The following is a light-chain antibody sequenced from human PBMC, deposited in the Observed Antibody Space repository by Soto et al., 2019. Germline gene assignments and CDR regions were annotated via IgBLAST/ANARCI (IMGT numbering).Light chain of an antibody. Sequence: EIVLTQSPGTLSLSPGERATLSCSASQSVSSSYLAWYQQKPGQAPRLLIYGASSRATGIPDRFSGSGSGRDFTLTISRLEPEDFAVYYCQQYGSSPPRFTFGPGTKVDIK. J-gene: IGKJ3*01. CDR2: GAS. CDR1: QSVSSSY. CDR3: QQYGSSPPRFT. V-gene: IGKV3-20*01.